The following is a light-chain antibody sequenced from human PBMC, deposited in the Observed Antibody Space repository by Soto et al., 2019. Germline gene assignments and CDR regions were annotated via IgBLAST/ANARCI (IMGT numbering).Light chain of an antibody. Sequence: DIQMIQFPSSLSASVGDRVTITCRASQSITRFLNWYQQKPGTAPELLIYAASSLQSGVPSRFSGSGSGTDFTLTISSLQPEDFATYYCQQANSFPLTFGGGTKVEIK. V-gene: IGKV1-12*01. J-gene: IGKJ4*01. CDR3: QQANSFPLT. CDR2: AAS. CDR1: QSITRF.